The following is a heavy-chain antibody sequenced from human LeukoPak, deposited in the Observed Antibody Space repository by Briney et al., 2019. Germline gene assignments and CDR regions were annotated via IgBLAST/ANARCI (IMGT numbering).Heavy chain of an antibody. V-gene: IGHV3-21*01. Sequence: KPGGSLRLSCAASGFTFSSYSMNWVRQAPGKGLEWVSSISSSSSYIYYADSVKGRFTISRDNSKNTLYLQMNSLRAEDTAVYYCAKDSWETDGSGYYFNIQHWGQGTLVTVSS. CDR1: GFTFSSYS. CDR3: AKDSWETDGSGYYFNIQH. CDR2: ISSSSSYI. D-gene: IGHD3-22*01. J-gene: IGHJ1*01.